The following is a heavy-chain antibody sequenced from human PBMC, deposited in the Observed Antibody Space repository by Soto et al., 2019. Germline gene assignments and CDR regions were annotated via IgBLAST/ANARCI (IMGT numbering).Heavy chain of an antibody. D-gene: IGHD4-17*01. CDR2: ISSSSSYI. Sequence: EVQVVESGGGLVQPGGSLRLSCAASGFTFSSYSMNWVRQAPGKGLEWVSSISSSSSYIYYADSVKGRFTISRDNAKNSLYLQMNSLRAEDTAVYYCARILNGDPDYFDYWGQGTLVTVSS. V-gene: IGHV3-21*02. CDR1: GFTFSSYS. CDR3: ARILNGDPDYFDY. J-gene: IGHJ4*02.